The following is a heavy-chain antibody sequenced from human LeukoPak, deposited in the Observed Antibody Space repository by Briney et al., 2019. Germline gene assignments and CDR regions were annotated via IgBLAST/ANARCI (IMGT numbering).Heavy chain of an antibody. J-gene: IGHJ4*02. V-gene: IGHV3-11*06. D-gene: IGHD2-21*01. CDR1: GFIFSDYY. CDR3: ARSYGPFDY. Sequence: GGSLRLSCAASGFIFSDYYMGWIRQAPGKGLEWVSSISSSSSYIYYADSVKGRFTISRDNAKNSLYLQMNSLRAEDTAVYYCARSYGPFDYWGQGTLVTVSS. CDR2: ISSSSSYI.